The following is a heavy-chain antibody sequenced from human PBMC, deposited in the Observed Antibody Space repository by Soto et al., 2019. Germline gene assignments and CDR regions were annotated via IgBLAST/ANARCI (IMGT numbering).Heavy chain of an antibody. CDR3: ARGRGYVGLACLDY. J-gene: IGHJ4*02. V-gene: IGHV4-30-4*01. CDR2: IYYSGST. Sequence: SETLSLTCTGSGGSISSGDYYWSWTRQPPGKGLEWIGYIYYSGSTYYNPSLKSRVTISVDTSKNQFSLKLSSVTAAATAGYYCARGRGYVGLACLDYWGQGSLVTSPQ. CDR1: GGSISSGDYY. D-gene: IGHD3-10*01.